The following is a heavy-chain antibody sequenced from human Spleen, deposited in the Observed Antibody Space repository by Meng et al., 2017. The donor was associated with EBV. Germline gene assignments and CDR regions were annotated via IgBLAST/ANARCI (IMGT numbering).Heavy chain of an antibody. J-gene: IGHJ4*02. D-gene: IGHD2-15*01. Sequence: QFTFRESGPTRGKPTQTLTLTCTFAGFSLSHSGVGVGWIRQPPGKALEWLALIYWDDDKRYSPSLKSRLTITKDTSKNQVVLTMTNMDPVDTATYYCARGRYCSGGSCYYFDYWGQGTLVTVSS. CDR2: IYWDDDK. CDR1: GFSLSHSGVG. CDR3: ARGRYCSGGSCYYFDY. V-gene: IGHV2-5*02.